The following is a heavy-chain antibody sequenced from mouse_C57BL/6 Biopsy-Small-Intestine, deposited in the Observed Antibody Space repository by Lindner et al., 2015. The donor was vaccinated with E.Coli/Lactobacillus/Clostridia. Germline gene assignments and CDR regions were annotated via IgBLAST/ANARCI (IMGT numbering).Heavy chain of an antibody. Sequence: VQLQESGPELVKPGASVKISCKASGYALSTSWMNWMKQRPGKGLEWIGRIYPGDGDTNYNGKFKDKATLTADKSSSTAYMQLSSLTSEDSAVYFCARGRTDWFSYWGQGTLVTVSA. CDR2: IYPGDGDT. D-gene: IGHD1-1*01. V-gene: IGHV1-82*01. CDR1: GYALSTSW. J-gene: IGHJ3*01. CDR3: ARGRTDWFSY.